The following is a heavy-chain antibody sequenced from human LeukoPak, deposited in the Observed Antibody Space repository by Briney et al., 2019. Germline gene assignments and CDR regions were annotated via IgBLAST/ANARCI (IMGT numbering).Heavy chain of an antibody. CDR2: ISAYNGNT. CDR1: GYTFTSYG. Sequence: GASVKVSCKASGYTFTSYGISWVRQAPGQGLEWMGWISAYNGNTNYAQKLQGRVTMTTDTSTSTAYMEPRSLRSDDPAVYYCARESWGGYYGSGSYGEADYWGQGTLVTVSS. D-gene: IGHD3-10*01. J-gene: IGHJ4*02. V-gene: IGHV1-18*01. CDR3: ARESWGGYYGSGSYGEADY.